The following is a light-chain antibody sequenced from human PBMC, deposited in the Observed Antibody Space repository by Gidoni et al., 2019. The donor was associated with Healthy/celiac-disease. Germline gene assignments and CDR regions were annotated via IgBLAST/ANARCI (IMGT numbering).Light chain of an antibody. CDR2: AAS. J-gene: IGKJ1*01. V-gene: IGKV1-39*01. CDR1: QSISSY. CDR3: QQSYSTPPWT. Sequence: DIQLTQSLSSLSASVGDRVTITCRASQSISSYLNWYQQKPGKAPKLLIYAASSLQSGVPSRFSGSGSGTDFTLTISSLQPEDFATYYCQQSYSTPPWTFGQXTKVEIK.